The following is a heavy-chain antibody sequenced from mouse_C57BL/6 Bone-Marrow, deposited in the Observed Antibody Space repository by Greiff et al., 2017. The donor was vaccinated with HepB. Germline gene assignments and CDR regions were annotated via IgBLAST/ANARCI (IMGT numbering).Heavy chain of an antibody. CDR3: ARCGWLLPFAY. D-gene: IGHD2-3*01. J-gene: IGHJ3*01. CDR2: IYPRSGNT. Sequence: QVQLQQSGAELARPGASVKLSCKASGYTFTSYGISWVKQRNGQGLEWIGDIYPRSGNTYYNEKFKGNATLTADKSSSTAYMELRRLTSEDSAVYFCARCGWLLPFAYWGQGTLVTVSA. CDR1: GYTFTSYG. V-gene: IGHV1-81*01.